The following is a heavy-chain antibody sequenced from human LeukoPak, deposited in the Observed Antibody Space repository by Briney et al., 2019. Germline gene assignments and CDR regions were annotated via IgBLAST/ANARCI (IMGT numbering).Heavy chain of an antibody. V-gene: IGHV3-30-3*01. J-gene: IGHJ4*02. CDR1: GFTFRSYA. Sequence: GRSLRLSCAASGFTFRSYATHWVRQAPGKGLEWVAVISYDGSNKYYADSVKGRFTISRDNSKNTLYLQMNSLRAEDTAVYYCARVGSMGYSSGWYDYWGQGTLVTVSS. D-gene: IGHD6-19*01. CDR3: ARVGSMGYSSGWYDY. CDR2: ISYDGSNK.